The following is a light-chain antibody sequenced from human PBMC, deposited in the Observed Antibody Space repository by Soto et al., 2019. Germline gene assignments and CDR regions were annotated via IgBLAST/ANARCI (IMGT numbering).Light chain of an antibody. J-gene: IGKJ1*01. V-gene: IGKV3-20*01. CDR3: RQHGSSSWT. Sequence: EIVLTQSPGTLSLSPGERATLSCRASQSVSSSYLAWYQQQPGQAPRLLIYGASSRATGIPDRFSGSGSETDFMLTISRVEPEDFAVYYCRQHGSSSWTFGQGTKVEIK. CDR2: GAS. CDR1: QSVSSSY.